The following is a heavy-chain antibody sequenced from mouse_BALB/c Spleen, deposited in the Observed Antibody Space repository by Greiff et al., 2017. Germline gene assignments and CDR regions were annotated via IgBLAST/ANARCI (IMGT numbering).Heavy chain of an antibody. J-gene: IGHJ4*01. Sequence: QVQLQQSGPELVKPGASVKMSCKASGYTFTDYVISWVKQRTGQGLEWIGEIYPGSGSTYYNEKFKGKATLTADKSSNTAYMQLSSLTSEDSAVYFCARGAYYGSSYPPMDYWGQGTSVTVSS. CDR3: ARGAYYGSSYPPMDY. CDR2: IYPGSGST. CDR1: GYTFTDYV. V-gene: IGHV1-77*01. D-gene: IGHD1-1*01.